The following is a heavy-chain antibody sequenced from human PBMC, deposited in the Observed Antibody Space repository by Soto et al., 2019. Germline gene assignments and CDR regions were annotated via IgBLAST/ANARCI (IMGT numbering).Heavy chain of an antibody. V-gene: IGHV4-34*01. CDR1: GGSFSGYY. CDR3: ARGKGWKVRYYYYGMDV. Sequence: SETLSLTCAVYGGSFSGYYWSWIRQPPGKGLEWIGEINHSGSTNYNPSLKSRVTISVDTSKNQFSLKLSSVTAADTAVYYCARGKGWKVRYYYYGMDVWGQGTTVTVSS. CDR2: INHSGST. J-gene: IGHJ6*02. D-gene: IGHD1-1*01.